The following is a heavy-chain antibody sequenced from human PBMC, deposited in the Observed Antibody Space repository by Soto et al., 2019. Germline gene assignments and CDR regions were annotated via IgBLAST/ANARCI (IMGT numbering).Heavy chain of an antibody. D-gene: IGHD3-22*01. CDR2: ISWNSGSI. CDR3: AKDKSGYPPYYFDY. Sequence: EVQLVESGGGLVQPGRSLRRSCVASGFTFDDYVMHWVRQAPGKGLEWVSGISWNSGSIDYADSVKGRFTISRDNAKNSLLLQMNSLRAEDTALYYCAKDKSGYPPYYFDYWGQGTRVTVSS. CDR1: GFTFDDYV. J-gene: IGHJ4*02. V-gene: IGHV3-9*01.